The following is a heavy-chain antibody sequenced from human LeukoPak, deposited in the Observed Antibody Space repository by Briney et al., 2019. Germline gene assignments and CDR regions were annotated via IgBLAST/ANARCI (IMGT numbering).Heavy chain of an antibody. CDR3: ARSYRRGAITMLRGVANRGAFDI. D-gene: IGHD3-10*01. J-gene: IGHJ3*02. CDR1: GFTFSSYA. V-gene: IGHV3-30*04. Sequence: PGRSLRLSCAASGFTFSSYAIHWVRQAPGKGLEWVALISYDGSNQYYADSVKGRFTISRDNSKNTLYLQMSSLRAEDTAVYYCARSYRRGAITMLRGVANRGAFDIWGQRTMVTVSS. CDR2: ISYDGSNQ.